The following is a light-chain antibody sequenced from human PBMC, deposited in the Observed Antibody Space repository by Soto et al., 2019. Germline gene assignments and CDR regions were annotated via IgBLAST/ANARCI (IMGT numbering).Light chain of an antibody. CDR2: DAS. Sequence: DIQMTQSPSTLSASVGDRVIITCLASQIISTWLAWYQQKPGKAPKVLIYDASSLKSGVPSRFSGSGSGTEFTLTISSLQPDDLATYYCQEYSSYSRTFGQGTKVDIK. CDR3: QEYSSYSRT. J-gene: IGKJ1*01. CDR1: QIISTW. V-gene: IGKV1-5*01.